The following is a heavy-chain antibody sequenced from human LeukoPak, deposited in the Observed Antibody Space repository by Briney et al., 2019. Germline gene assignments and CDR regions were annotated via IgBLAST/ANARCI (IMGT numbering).Heavy chain of an antibody. Sequence: PGASLRLSCAASGFTFSSYAMSWVRQAPGKGLEWVSSISGGGDRIFYADSVKGRFTISRDNSKSTLSLQMNSLGAEDTALYYCAKAKVDGGTAEYWGQGTLVTVSS. CDR2: ISGGGDRI. CDR1: GFTFSSYA. J-gene: IGHJ4*02. V-gene: IGHV3-23*01. CDR3: AKAKVDGGTAEY. D-gene: IGHD4-23*01.